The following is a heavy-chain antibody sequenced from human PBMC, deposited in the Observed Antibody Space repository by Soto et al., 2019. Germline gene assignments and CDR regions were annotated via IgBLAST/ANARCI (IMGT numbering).Heavy chain of an antibody. D-gene: IGHD4-4*01. J-gene: IGHJ4*02. Sequence: SETLSLTCTVSGASISGSSYYWGWIRQPPGKGLEWIASFYFSRNTYYNPSLRSRLSISVDTSKNQFSLKMNSVTAADTAVYYCARLVIRNGFDYWGQGALVTVSS. CDR3: ARLVIRNGFDY. CDR2: FYFSRNT. V-gene: IGHV4-39*01. CDR1: GASISGSSYY.